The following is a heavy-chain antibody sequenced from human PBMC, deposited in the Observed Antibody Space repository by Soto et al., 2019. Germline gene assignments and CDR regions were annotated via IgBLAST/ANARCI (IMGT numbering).Heavy chain of an antibody. CDR1: GFTFSSYA. CDR2: IGESGTPT. J-gene: IGHJ4*02. Sequence: GGSLRLSCAASGFTFSSYAMKWVRQAPGKGLEWVSLIGESGTPTYYADSVKGRFTISRDNSENTLYLQMNSLRAEDTAVYYCAKDPPTYYDFWSGSEAPYYFDYWGQGTLVTVSS. D-gene: IGHD3-3*01. CDR3: AKDPPTYYDFWSGSEAPYYFDY. V-gene: IGHV3-23*01.